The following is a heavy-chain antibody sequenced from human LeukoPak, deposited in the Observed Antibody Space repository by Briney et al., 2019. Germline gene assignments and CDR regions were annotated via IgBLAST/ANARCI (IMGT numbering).Heavy chain of an antibody. CDR2: ISHDGRNK. J-gene: IGHJ5*02. V-gene: IGHV3-30*04. Sequence: PGGSLRLSCAASGFTFSSYAMHWVRQAPGKGLEWVAVISHDGRNKYYADSVKGRFTISRDNSKNTLYLQMNSLRAEDTAVYYCARDRVQSFDFVVVPAAIPWFDPWGQGTLVTVSS. CDR1: GFTFSSYA. D-gene: IGHD2-2*02. CDR3: ARDRVQSFDFVVVPAAIPWFDP.